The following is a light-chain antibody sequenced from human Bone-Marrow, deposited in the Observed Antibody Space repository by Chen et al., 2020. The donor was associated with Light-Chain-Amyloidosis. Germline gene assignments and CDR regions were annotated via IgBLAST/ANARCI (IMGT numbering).Light chain of an antibody. CDR2: RYT. CDR1: DLPTKY. CDR3: QSADSSGTYEVI. V-gene: IGLV3-25*03. Sequence: SYELTQPPSVSVSPGQTARITCSGDDLPTKYAYWYQQKPGQAPVPVIHRYTERPSGCSERFPGASSGTTATLTISGVQAEDEADYHCQSADSSGTYEVIFGGGTKLTVL. J-gene: IGLJ2*01.